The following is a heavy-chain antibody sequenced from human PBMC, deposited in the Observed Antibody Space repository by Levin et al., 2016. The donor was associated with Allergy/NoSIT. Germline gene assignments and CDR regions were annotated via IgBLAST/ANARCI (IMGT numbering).Heavy chain of an antibody. V-gene: IGHV3-15*01. CDR2: IKSKTDGGTT. D-gene: IGHD1-26*01. J-gene: IGHJ4*02. CDR3: TAIVGASGPFDY. Sequence: VRRCPGKGLEWVGRIKSKTDGGTTDYAAPVKGRFTISRDDSKNTLYLQMNSLKTEDTAVYYCTAIVGASGPFDYWGQGTLVTVSS.